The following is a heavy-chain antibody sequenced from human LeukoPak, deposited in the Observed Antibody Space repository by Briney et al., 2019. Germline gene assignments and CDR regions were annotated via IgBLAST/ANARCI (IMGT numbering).Heavy chain of an antibody. J-gene: IGHJ4*02. Sequence: PSETLSLTCTVSGGYISSYYWSWIRRPPGKGLEWIGYIFNSGSTNYNPSLKSRVTISVDTSKNQFSLKLSSVTAADTAVYFCALGDCSSTSCYVFDYWGQGTLVTVSS. CDR3: ALGDCSSTSCYVFDY. V-gene: IGHV4-59*01. CDR1: GGYISSYY. D-gene: IGHD2-2*01. CDR2: IFNSGST.